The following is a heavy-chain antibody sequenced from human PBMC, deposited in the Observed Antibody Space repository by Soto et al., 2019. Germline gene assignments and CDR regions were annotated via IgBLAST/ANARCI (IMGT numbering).Heavy chain of an antibody. CDR3: ARTPGSWLIHWFEP. CDR1: GYTFTSYG. CDR2: ISAYNGNT. D-gene: IGHD6-13*01. Sequence: ASVKVSCKASGYTFTSYGISWVRQAPGQGLEWMGWISAYNGNTNYAQKLQGRVTMTTDTSTSTAYMELRSLRSDDTAVYYCARTPGSWLIHWFEPWGQGTLVTVSS. J-gene: IGHJ5*02. V-gene: IGHV1-18*01.